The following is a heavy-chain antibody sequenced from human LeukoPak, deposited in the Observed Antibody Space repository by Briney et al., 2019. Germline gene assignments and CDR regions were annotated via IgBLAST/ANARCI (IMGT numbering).Heavy chain of an antibody. D-gene: IGHD3-3*01. CDR2: IKLDGSEK. V-gene: IGHV3-7*03. CDR3: ARDQYDTWSRRGNFDS. Sequence: GGSLRLSCVASGFTFGKYWKSWVRQAPGKGLEWVANIKLDGSEKNYVDSVKGRFTISRDNTKNSLYLQMNSLRAEDTAVFYCARDQYDTWSRRGNFDSWGQGTLVIVSS. J-gene: IGHJ4*02. CDR1: GFTFGKYW.